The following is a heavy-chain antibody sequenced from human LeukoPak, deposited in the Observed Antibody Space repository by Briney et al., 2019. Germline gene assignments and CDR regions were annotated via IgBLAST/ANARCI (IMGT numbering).Heavy chain of an antibody. CDR3: ARWHLAAAGLDY. CDR2: IYYSGST. V-gene: IGHV4-39*01. CDR1: GGSISSSSYY. J-gene: IGHJ4*02. D-gene: IGHD6-13*01. Sequence: SETLSLTCTVSGGSISSSSYYWGWIRQPPGKGLEWIGSIYYSGSTYYNPSLKSRVTISVDTSKSQFSLKLSSVTAADTAVYYCARWHLAAAGLDYWGQGTLVTVSS.